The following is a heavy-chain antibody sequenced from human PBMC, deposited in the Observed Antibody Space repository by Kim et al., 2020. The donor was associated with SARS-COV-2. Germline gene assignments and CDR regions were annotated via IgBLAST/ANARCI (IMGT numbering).Heavy chain of an antibody. V-gene: IGHV4-38-2*01. CDR2: LYHSGTT. Sequence: PGRGMEWCGGLYHSGTTHYNPSLKSRVAISMDTTKNQFFLKVGPVTAADTAMYFCARSGGTYHYYALGVWGQGTTVAVSS. D-gene: IGHD3-16*01. J-gene: IGHJ6*02. CDR3: ARSGGTYHYYALGV.